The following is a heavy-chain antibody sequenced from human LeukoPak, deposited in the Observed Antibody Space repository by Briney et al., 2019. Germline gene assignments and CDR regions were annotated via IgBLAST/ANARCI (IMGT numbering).Heavy chain of an antibody. CDR1: GGSINIYY. D-gene: IGHD3-10*01. V-gene: IGHV4-4*07. Sequence: PSEALSLTCTVSGGSINIYYWGWVRQPAGKGLEWIGRIYPTGTTNYSPSFKSRLTMSLDMSKNQFSLKLRSVTAADTAVYYCGRQGYTASYYFVDYWSQGTLVTVSS. J-gene: IGHJ4*02. CDR3: GRQGYTASYYFVDY. CDR2: IYPTGTT.